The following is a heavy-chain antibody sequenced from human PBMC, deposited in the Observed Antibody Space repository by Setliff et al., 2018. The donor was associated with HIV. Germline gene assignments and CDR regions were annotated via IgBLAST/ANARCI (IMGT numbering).Heavy chain of an antibody. CDR1: GFTFDDYG. J-gene: IGHJ6*02. CDR2: INWNGGST. Sequence: GGSLRLSCAASGFTFDDYGMSWVRQAPGKGLEWVSGINWNGGSTGYADSVKGRFTISRDNSKNSLYLQMNSLRAEGTALYYCARDRAYYYDSSGYYRRCGRSYYGMDVWGQGTTVTVSS. D-gene: IGHD3-22*01. V-gene: IGHV3-20*04. CDR3: ARDRAYYYDSSGYYRRCGRSYYGMDV.